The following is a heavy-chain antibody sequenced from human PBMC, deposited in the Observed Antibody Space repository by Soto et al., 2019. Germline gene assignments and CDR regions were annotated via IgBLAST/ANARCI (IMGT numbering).Heavy chain of an antibody. J-gene: IGHJ4*02. CDR1: GYPISSSNW. CDR3: ARNTGGTRGPYFDY. D-gene: IGHD1-1*01. V-gene: IGHV4-28*01. CDR2: ISYSGST. Sequence: QVQLQESGPGLVKPSDTLSLTCVVSGYPISSSNWWGWIRQPPGKGLEWIAYISYSGSTYYNPSLKNRVTIAVATAENQFSLKLSSVTAVDTAVYYCARNTGGTRGPYFDYWGQGTLVTVSS.